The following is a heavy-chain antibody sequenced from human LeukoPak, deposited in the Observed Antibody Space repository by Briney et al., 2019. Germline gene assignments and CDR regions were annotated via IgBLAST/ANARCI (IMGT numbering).Heavy chain of an antibody. J-gene: IGHJ6*02. V-gene: IGHV4-59*01. CDR1: GGSISSYY. D-gene: IGHD3-3*01. CDR3: ARDRFLSREDYYYGMDV. CDR2: IYYSGST. Sequence: SETLSLTCTVSGGSISSYYWSWIRQLPGKGLEWIGYIYYSGSTNYNPSLKSRVTISVDTSKNQFSLKLSPVTAADTAVYYCARDRFLSREDYYYGMDVWGQGTTVTVSS.